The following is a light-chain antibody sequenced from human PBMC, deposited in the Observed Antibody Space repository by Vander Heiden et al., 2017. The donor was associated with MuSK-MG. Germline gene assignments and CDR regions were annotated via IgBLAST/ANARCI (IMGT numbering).Light chain of an antibody. CDR3: QQYNDWPPGT. V-gene: IGKV3-15*01. CDR2: GAS. CDR1: QSVTSN. Sequence: DIVMTQSPATLTVTPGERATLSCRASQSVTSNLAWYQQKPGQAPRLLIHGASTRATGIPARFSGSGYGKEFTLTISSRQSEDFAIYYCQQYNDWPPGTFGQGTKVEIK. J-gene: IGKJ1*01.